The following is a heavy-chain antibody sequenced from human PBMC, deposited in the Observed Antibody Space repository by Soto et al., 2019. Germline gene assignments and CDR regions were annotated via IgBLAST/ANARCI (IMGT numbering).Heavy chain of an antibody. D-gene: IGHD6-25*01. J-gene: IGHJ5*02. CDR1: GGTFGSYA. CDR3: ARGFVYSSAWFDH. CDR2: IIPMYGTT. Sequence: QVQLVQSGAEVKKPGSSVKVSCKASGGTFGSYAISWVRQAPGQGLEWMGGIIPMYGTTNYAQKFQGRVTMVADKSTSTVYMDLGSLRTDDSAVYYCARGFVYSSAWFDHWGQGTVVTVSS. V-gene: IGHV1-69*06.